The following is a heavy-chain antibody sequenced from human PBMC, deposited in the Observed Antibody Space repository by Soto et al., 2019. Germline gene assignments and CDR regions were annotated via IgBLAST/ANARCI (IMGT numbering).Heavy chain of an antibody. CDR2: ISGSGGST. Sequence: GGSLRLSCAASRFTFSSYAMSWVRQAPGKGLAWVSAISGSGGSTYYADSVKGRFTISRDNSKNTLYLQMNSLRAEDTAVYYCAKDRLDIVVVPAARYGMDVWGEGXAVTVSS. D-gene: IGHD2-2*01. J-gene: IGHJ6*04. CDR3: AKDRLDIVVVPAARYGMDV. CDR1: RFTFSSYA. V-gene: IGHV3-23*01.